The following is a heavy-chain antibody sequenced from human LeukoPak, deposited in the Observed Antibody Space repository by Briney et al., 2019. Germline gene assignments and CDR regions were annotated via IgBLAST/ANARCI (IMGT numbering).Heavy chain of an antibody. D-gene: IGHD6-19*01. CDR3: AGGGWYYFDY. J-gene: IGHJ4*02. CDR1: GFTFSSYG. V-gene: IGHV3-30*02. Sequence: GGSLRLSCAASGFTFSSYGMHWVRQAPGKGLEWVAYIRYDGSNKYYSDSVQGRFTISRDNSKNTLYLQMNSLSAEGTAVYYCAGGGWYYFDYWGQGTLVTVSS. CDR2: IRYDGSNK.